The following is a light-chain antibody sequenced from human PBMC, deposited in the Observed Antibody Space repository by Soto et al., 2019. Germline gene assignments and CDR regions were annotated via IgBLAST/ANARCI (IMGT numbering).Light chain of an antibody. Sequence: DIQMTQSPSSLSASVGDRVTITCQASQDISNYLNWYQQKPGKAPKLLIYDASSLKSGVPSRFSGSGSGTEFTLTISDLQPGDFATYFCQQYNTYVFGQGTKVDIK. V-gene: IGKV1-39*01. CDR3: QQYNTYV. CDR1: QDISNY. J-gene: IGKJ1*01. CDR2: DAS.